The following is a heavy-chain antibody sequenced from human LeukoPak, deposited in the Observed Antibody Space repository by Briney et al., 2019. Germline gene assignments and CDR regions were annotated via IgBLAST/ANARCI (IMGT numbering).Heavy chain of an antibody. J-gene: IGHJ2*01. CDR1: GGSISSYY. CDR3: ARVVEDCSGGSCYLYWYFGL. Sequence: SETLSLTCTVSGGSISSYYWSWIRQAAGKGLEWIGRIYTSGSTNYSPSLKSRVTMSVDTSKNQFSLKLSSVTAADTAVYYCARVVEDCSGGSCYLYWYFGLWGRGTLVTVSS. CDR2: IYTSGST. V-gene: IGHV4-4*07. D-gene: IGHD2-15*01.